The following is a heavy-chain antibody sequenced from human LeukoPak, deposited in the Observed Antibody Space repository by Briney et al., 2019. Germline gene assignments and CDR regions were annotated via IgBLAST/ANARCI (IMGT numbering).Heavy chain of an antibody. CDR3: ARDSPAAGNSGAFDI. CDR1: GGSISSSNW. CDR2: IYHSGST. V-gene: IGHV4-4*02. J-gene: IGHJ3*02. Sequence: SETLSLTCAVSGGSISSSNWWSWVRQPPGKGLEWIGEIYHSGSTNYNPSLKSRVTISVDKSKNQFSLKLSSVTAADTAVYYCARDSPAAGNSGAFDIWGQGTMVTVSS. D-gene: IGHD6-13*01.